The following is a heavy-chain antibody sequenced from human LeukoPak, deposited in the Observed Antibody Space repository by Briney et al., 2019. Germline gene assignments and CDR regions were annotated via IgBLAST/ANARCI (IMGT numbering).Heavy chain of an antibody. Sequence: GGYLRLSCAASGFTFSSYEMNWVRQAPGKGLEWVSYISSSGSTIYYADSVKGRFTISRDNAKNSLYLQMNSLRAEDTAVYYYARERHPSIAAADYYYYYDGMDVWGQGTTVTVSS. D-gene: IGHD6-13*01. V-gene: IGHV3-48*03. J-gene: IGHJ6*02. CDR1: GFTFSSYE. CDR2: ISSSGSTI. CDR3: ARERHPSIAAADYYYYYDGMDV.